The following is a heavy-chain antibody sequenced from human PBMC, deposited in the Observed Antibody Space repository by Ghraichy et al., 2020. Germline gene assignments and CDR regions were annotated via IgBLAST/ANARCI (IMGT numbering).Heavy chain of an antibody. J-gene: IGHJ6*02. V-gene: IGHV3-11*04. Sequence: GGSLRLSCTASGFTFSDYYMSWIRQAPGKGLEWVSYIGGGGDAIYYADSVKGRFTISRDNTKNSLSLQMSGLRNEDTAIYYCARGRGGDVWGQGTTVTVSS. CDR2: IGGGGDAI. D-gene: IGHD3-16*01. CDR1: GFTFSDYY. CDR3: ARGRGGDV.